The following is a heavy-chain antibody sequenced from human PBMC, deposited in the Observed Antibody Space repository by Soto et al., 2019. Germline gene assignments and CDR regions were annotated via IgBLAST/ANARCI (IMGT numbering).Heavy chain of an antibody. CDR3: ARHLYYDILTGYTRVRAFDI. V-gene: IGHV4-59*08. D-gene: IGHD3-9*01. CDR2: IYFSGST. J-gene: IGHJ3*02. Sequence: SETLSLTRIVYGGSISSYYWSWGRQPPGKGVERIGYIYFSGSTNYHPSLKSLVTISVDTSKNQLSLKLSSVTAADTAVYYCARHLYYDILTGYTRVRAFDIWGQGTMVTVSS. CDR1: GGSISSYY.